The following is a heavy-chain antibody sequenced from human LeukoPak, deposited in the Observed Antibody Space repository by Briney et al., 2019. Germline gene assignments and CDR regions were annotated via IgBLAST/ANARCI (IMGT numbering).Heavy chain of an antibody. J-gene: IGHJ3*02. CDR1: GTTFGLSA. D-gene: IGHD3-22*01. CDR3: ARVGPPRRDHYYPSSGDYLPVFEI. Sequence: ASVKVSCKVSGTTFGLSAISWVRQAPGQGLQWMGGSIPIFSRADYAQRFQDRITISWDASTGTDYMELRSLTFDDTAVCYCARVGPPRRDHYYPSSGDYLPVFEIWGHGTMVTVSS. CDR2: SIPIFSRA. V-gene: IGHV1-69*01.